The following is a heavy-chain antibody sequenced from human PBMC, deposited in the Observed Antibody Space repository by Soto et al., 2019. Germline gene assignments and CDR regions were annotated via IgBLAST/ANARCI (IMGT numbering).Heavy chain of an antibody. CDR3: AREKVTSGYPD. J-gene: IGHJ4*02. V-gene: IGHV1-8*01. Sequence: QVQRVQSGAEVKKPGASVKVSCKASGYTFTSYDINWVRQATGQGLGWMGWMNPNSGNTAYAQKFKGRITMTRNTSISTAYMELSSLRSEDTAVYYCAREKVTSGYPDWGQGKLVTVSS. D-gene: IGHD3-22*01. CDR2: MNPNSGNT. CDR1: GYTFTSYD.